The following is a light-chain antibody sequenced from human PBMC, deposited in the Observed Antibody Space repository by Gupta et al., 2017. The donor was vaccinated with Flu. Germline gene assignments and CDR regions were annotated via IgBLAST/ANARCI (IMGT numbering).Light chain of an antibody. Sequence: EIVLTKSPANLSLSPGERANLSWRGSQSVSSYLAWYQQKPGQAPRLLNHDASNGATGIPARCSGSGSGTDFTLTSSSLEPEDFAVYYWQQRSNWPRLTFGGGTKVEIK. J-gene: IGKJ4*01. CDR3: QQRSNWPRLT. CDR1: QSVSSY. V-gene: IGKV3-11*01. CDR2: DAS.